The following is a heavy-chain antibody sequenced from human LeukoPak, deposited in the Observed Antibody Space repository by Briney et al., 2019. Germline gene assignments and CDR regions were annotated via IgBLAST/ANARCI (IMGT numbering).Heavy chain of an antibody. D-gene: IGHD2-15*01. CDR1: GYTFTSYY. CDR2: INPSGGST. J-gene: IGHJ4*02. CDR3: AREGYCSGGSCYTPRDLDY. Sequence: ASVKVSCKASGYTFTSYYMHWVRQAPGQGLEWMGIINPSGGSTSYAQKFQGRVTMTRDMSTSTVYMELSSLRSEDTAVYYCAREGYCSGGSCYTPRDLDYWGQGTLVTVSS. V-gene: IGHV1-46*01.